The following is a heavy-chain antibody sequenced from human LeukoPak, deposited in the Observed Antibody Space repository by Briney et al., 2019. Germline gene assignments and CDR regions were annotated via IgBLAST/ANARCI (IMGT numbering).Heavy chain of an antibody. Sequence: PGGSLRLSCTASGFTFGVYAMSWVRQAPGKGLEWVGFIRSKAYGGTTEYAASVKGRFTISRDDSKSIAYLQMNSLKTEDTAVYYCTRSRGRVQLLRYFDYWGQGTLVTVSS. V-gene: IGHV3-49*04. D-gene: IGHD2-2*01. J-gene: IGHJ4*02. CDR1: GFTFGVYA. CDR3: TRSRGRVQLLRYFDY. CDR2: IRSKAYGGTT.